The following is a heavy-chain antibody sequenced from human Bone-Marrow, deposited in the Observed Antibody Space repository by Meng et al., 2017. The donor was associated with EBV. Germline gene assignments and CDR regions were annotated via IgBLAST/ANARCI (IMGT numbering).Heavy chain of an antibody. CDR2: INSDGSST. CDR1: EFTFSSYW. V-gene: IGHV3-74*01. CDR3: AKDCFGARDY. D-gene: IGHD1-26*01. J-gene: IGHJ4*02. Sequence: GQWVGCGGGSVQPGGSLGLSCAASEFTFSSYWMHWVRQAPGKGLVWVSRINSDGSSTSYADSVKGRFSISRDNAKNTLYLQMNSLRAEDTAVYYCAKDCFGARDYWGQGTLVTVSS.